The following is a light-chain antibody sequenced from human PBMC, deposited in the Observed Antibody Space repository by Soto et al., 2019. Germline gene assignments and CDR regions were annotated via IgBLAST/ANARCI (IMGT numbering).Light chain of an antibody. CDR2: AAS. V-gene: IGKV1-12*01. Sequence: DIQMTQSPSSVSASVGDRVTITCRASQGISSRLAWYQQKPGKAPNLLIYAASSLQSGVPSRFSGSGSETDFTLNIGSLQAEDFATYYCQPSNSFPLTFGGGTKVEIK. CDR3: QPSNSFPLT. J-gene: IGKJ4*01. CDR1: QGISSR.